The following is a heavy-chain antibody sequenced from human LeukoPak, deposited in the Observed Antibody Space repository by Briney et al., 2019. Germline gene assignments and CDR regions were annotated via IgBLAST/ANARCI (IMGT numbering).Heavy chain of an antibody. V-gene: IGHV4-39*07. D-gene: IGHD4-11*01. J-gene: IGHJ5*02. Sequence: SETLSLTCTVSGASIDSGRYYWGWLRQPPGRGLEWIGSIHYSGTTYYNPSLKSRVTISIDTSNNQFSLKLSSVTAADTAVYYCPRGTPYNPWGQGTLVTVSS. CDR1: GASIDSGRYY. CDR2: IHYSGTT. CDR3: PRGTPYNP.